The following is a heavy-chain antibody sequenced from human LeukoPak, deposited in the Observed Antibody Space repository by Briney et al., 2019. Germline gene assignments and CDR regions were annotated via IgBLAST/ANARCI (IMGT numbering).Heavy chain of an antibody. Sequence: PGGSLRLSCAASGFTFSSYGMHWVRQAPGKGLEYVSAITSNGGSAYYADSVKGRFTISRDNSKNTLYLQMSSLRAEDTAVYYCVKGRCSGSSCYGGDYWGQGTLVTVSS. CDR2: ITSNGGSA. V-gene: IGHV3-64D*06. J-gene: IGHJ4*02. CDR1: GFTFSSYG. D-gene: IGHD2-2*01. CDR3: VKGRCSGSSCYGGDY.